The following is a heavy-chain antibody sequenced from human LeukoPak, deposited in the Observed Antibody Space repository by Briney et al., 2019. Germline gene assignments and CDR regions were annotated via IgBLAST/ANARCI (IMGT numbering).Heavy chain of an antibody. CDR2: INDSGST. J-gene: IGHJ4*02. Sequence: SETLSLTCAVYGGSFSDYYWSWIRQPPGKGLEWIGEINDSGSTKYNPSLKSRVTISVDTSKNQFSLKLSSVTAADTAVYYCARLTSGGSWYPFDYWGQGTLVTVSS. V-gene: IGHV4-34*01. D-gene: IGHD2-15*01. CDR3: ARLTSGGSWYPFDY. CDR1: GGSFSDYY.